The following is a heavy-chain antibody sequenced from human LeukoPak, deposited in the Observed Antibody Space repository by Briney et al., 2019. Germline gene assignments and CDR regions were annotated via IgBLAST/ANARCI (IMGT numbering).Heavy chain of an antibody. J-gene: IGHJ4*02. V-gene: IGHV3-73*01. CDR3: TSASTGYSSGWATSTLDY. CDR1: GFTFSGSA. Sequence: PGGSLRLSCAASGFTFSGSAMHWVRQASGKGLEWVGRIRSKANSYATAYAASVKGRFTISRDDSKNTAYLQMNSLKTEDTAVYYCTSASTGYSSGWATSTLDYWGQGTLVTVSS. CDR2: IRSKANSYAT. D-gene: IGHD6-19*01.